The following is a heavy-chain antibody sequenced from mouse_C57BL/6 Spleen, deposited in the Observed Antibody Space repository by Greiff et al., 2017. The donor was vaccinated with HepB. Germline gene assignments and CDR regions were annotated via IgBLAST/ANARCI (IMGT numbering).Heavy chain of an antibody. J-gene: IGHJ1*03. CDR1: GFTFSSYA. CDR2: LSSGGDYI. CDR3: TRGVLYYGSSYGYFDV. D-gene: IGHD1-1*01. V-gene: IGHV5-9-1*02. Sequence: EVMLVESGEGLVKPGGSLKLSCAASGFTFSSYAMSWVRQTPEKRLEWVAYLSSGGDYIYYADTVKGRFTISRDNARNTLYLHMSSLKSEDTAMYYCTRGVLYYGSSYGYFDVWGTGTTVTVSS.